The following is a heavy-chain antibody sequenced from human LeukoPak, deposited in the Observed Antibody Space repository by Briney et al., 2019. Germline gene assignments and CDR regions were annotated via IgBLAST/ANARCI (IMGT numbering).Heavy chain of an antibody. CDR2: VYYTGTT. D-gene: IGHD5-24*01. Sequence: SETLSLTCTVSGGSISNYYWSWLRQSPGKELEWIAHVYYTGTTIYSPSLKSRLTVSVDPSKNQFSLSLSSVTAADTAVYYCARDAGYRSRLNYFDPWGQGTLVTVSS. V-gene: IGHV4-59*01. CDR3: ARDAGYRSRLNYFDP. J-gene: IGHJ5*02. CDR1: GGSISNYY.